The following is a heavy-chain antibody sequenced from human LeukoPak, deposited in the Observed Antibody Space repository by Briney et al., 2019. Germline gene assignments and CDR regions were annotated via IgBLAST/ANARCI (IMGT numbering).Heavy chain of an antibody. CDR2: VYYSGST. CDR3: ARGSGYYYGDFDY. D-gene: IGHD3-22*01. Sequence: SETLSLTCAVYGGSFSGYYWSWIRQPPGKGLEWIGSVYYSGSTYYNPSLKSRVTISVDTSKNHFSLKLSSGTAADTAVYYCARGSGYYYGDFDYWGQGSLVTVSS. CDR1: GGSFSGYY. J-gene: IGHJ4*02. V-gene: IGHV4-34*01.